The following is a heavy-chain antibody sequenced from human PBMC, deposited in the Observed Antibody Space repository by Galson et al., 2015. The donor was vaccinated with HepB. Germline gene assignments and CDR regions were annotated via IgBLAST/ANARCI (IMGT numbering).Heavy chain of an antibody. V-gene: IGHV3-23*01. Sequence: LRLSCAASGFTFSSYAMSWVRQAPGKGLEWVSDISGGGGSTFYADSVKGRFTISRDNSESTLYLQMNSLRAEDTAVYYCVKLSAAAAYSHMDIWGKGTTVTVSS. CDR1: GFTFSSYA. D-gene: IGHD6-13*01. CDR2: ISGGGGST. CDR3: VKLSAAAAYSHMDI. J-gene: IGHJ6*03.